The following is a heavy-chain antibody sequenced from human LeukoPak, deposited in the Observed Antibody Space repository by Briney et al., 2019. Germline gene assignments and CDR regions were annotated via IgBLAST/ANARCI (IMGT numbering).Heavy chain of an antibody. V-gene: IGHV4-31*03. Sequence: TSQTLSLTCTVSGASISSGGYYWSWVRQHPGKGREWIGYISYSGSPYYNPSLKSRVTISVDTSRNQFSLKLSSVTAADTAVYYCARGGADIAAADFDYWGQGTLVTVSS. CDR2: ISYSGSP. J-gene: IGHJ4*02. CDR1: GASISSGGYY. D-gene: IGHD6-13*01. CDR3: ARGGADIAAADFDY.